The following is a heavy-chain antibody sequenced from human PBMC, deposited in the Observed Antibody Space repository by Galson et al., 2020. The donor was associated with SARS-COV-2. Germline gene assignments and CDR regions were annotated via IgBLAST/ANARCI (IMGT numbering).Heavy chain of an antibody. D-gene: IGHD3-3*01. CDR2: ISGTGDSK. CDR1: GFTFKNYG. CDR3: AKGGFWSGPPLAV. J-gene: IGHJ6*02. Sequence: GESLKISCAAPGFTFKNYGMHWVRQAPGQGLEWVSVISGTGDSKHYANSVKHRFTISRDNGKTTVYLQMNSLGVDDTAVYYCAKGGFWSGPPLAVGGQGTTVTVSS. V-gene: IGHV3-23*01.